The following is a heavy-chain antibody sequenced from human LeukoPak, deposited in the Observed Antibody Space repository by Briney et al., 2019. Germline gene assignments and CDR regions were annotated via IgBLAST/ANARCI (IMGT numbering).Heavy chain of an antibody. D-gene: IGHD3-22*01. Sequence: GGSLRLSCAASGFTFSSYAMHWVRQAPGKGLEWVAVISNDGSNKYYADSVKGRFTISRDNSKNTLYLQMNSLRAEDTAVYYCARGPAYYDSSGYLDYWGQGTLVTDSS. CDR1: GFTFSSYA. CDR3: ARGPAYYDSSGYLDY. V-gene: IGHV3-30*04. CDR2: ISNDGSNK. J-gene: IGHJ4*02.